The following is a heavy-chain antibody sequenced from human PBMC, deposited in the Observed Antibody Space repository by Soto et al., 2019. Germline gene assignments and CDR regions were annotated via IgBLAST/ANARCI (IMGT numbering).Heavy chain of an antibody. J-gene: IGHJ4*02. CDR1: GGSISSYY. D-gene: IGHD1-26*01. CDR2: IYYSGST. CDR3: ARGLGTSDY. V-gene: IGHV4-59*01. Sequence: SETLSLTCTVSGGSISSYYWSWIRQPPGKGLEWIGYIYYSGSTNYNPSLKSRVTISVDTSKNQFSLKLSSVTAADTAVYYCARGLGTSDYWGQGTLVTVSA.